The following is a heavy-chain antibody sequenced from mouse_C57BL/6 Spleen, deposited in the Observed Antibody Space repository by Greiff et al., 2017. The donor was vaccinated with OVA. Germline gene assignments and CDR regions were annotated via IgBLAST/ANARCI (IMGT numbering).Heavy chain of an antibody. CDR3: ARGWLLPPFAMDY. Sequence: QVQLQQSGPELVKPGASVKISCKASGYAFSSSWMNWVKPRPGKGLEWVGRISPGDGDTNYHGKVKGKAKLTSDKSASTADMQLSSLTSEDSAVYFCARGWLLPPFAMDYWGQGTSVTVSS. V-gene: IGHV1-82*01. CDR2: ISPGDGDT. D-gene: IGHD2-3*01. J-gene: IGHJ4*01. CDR1: GYAFSSSW.